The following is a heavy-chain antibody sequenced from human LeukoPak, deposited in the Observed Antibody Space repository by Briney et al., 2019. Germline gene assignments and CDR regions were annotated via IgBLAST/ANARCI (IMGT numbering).Heavy chain of an antibody. CDR3: ARDERGGGYSYGYYYYMDV. D-gene: IGHD5-18*01. CDR2: INHSGST. V-gene: IGHV4-34*01. J-gene: IGHJ6*03. CDR1: GGSFSGYY. Sequence: SETLSLTCAVYGGSFSGYYWSWIRQPPGKGLEWIGEINHSGSTNYNPSLKSRVTISVDTSKNQFSLKLSSVTAADTAVYYCARDERGGGYSYGYYYYMDVWGKGTTVTVSS.